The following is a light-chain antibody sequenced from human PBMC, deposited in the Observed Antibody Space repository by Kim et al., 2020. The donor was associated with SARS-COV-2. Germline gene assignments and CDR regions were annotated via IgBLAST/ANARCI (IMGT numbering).Light chain of an antibody. J-gene: IGKJ2*03. CDR2: KAS. CDR3: QQYNSWYS. V-gene: IGKV1-5*03. CDR1: QSISSW. Sequence: ASVGARVAIYSRASQSISSWLAWYQQKPGKAPKLLIYKASSLESGVPSRFSGSGSGTEFTLTISSLQPDDFATYYCQQYNSWYSFGQGTKLEI.